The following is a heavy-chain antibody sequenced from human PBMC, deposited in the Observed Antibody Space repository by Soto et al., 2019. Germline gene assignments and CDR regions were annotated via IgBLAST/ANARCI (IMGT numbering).Heavy chain of an antibody. J-gene: IGHJ5*02. CDR1: GGSISSGDYY. CDR2: IYYSGST. CDR3: ARGLTGGLWFGEQNWFDP. V-gene: IGHV4-30-4*01. D-gene: IGHD3-10*01. Sequence: SETLSLTCTVSGGSISSGDYYWSWIRQPPGKGLEWIGYIYYSGSTYYNPSLRSRVTISVDTSKNQFSLKLSSVTAADTAVYYCARGLTGGLWFGEQNWFDPWGQGTLVTVSS.